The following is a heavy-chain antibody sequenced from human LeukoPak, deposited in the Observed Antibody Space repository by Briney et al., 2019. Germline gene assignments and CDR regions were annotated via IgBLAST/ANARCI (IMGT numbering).Heavy chain of an antibody. CDR1: GGSISSSSYY. J-gene: IGHJ5*02. CDR2: IYYSGST. Sequence: SETLSLTCTVSGGSISSSSYYRGWIRQPPGKGLEWIGSIYYSGSTYYNPSLKSRVTISVDTSKNQFSLKLSSVTAADTAVYYCARHAIKRITMVRGVNNWFDPWGQGTLVTVSS. V-gene: IGHV4-39*01. D-gene: IGHD3-10*01. CDR3: ARHAIKRITMVRGVNNWFDP.